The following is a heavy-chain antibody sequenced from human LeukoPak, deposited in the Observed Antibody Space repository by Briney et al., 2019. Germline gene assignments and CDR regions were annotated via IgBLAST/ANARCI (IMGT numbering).Heavy chain of an antibody. CDR3: ARVLTYYYDSSAASRGEFDY. J-gene: IGHJ4*02. CDR2: IKQDGSEK. Sequence: GGSLRLSCAASGFTFSSYWMSWVRQAPGKGLKWVANIKQDGSEKYYVDSVKGRFTISRDNAKNSLYLQMNSLRAEDTAVYYCARVLTYYYDSSAASRGEFDYWGQGTLVTVSS. V-gene: IGHV3-7*01. D-gene: IGHD3-22*01. CDR1: GFTFSSYW.